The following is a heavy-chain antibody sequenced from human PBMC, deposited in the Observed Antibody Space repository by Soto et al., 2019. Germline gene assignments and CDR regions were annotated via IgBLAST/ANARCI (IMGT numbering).Heavy chain of an antibody. CDR2: IIGSGGRT. D-gene: IGHD3-16*01. Sequence: EVQLLESGGGLVQPGGSLRLSCAASGFTFSSYAMSWVRQAPGKELEWVSAIIGSGGRTYYADSVKGRFTISRDNSKNTLYLQMNSLRVEDTAVYYCAKDRIMGSTTFWGMDVWGQGTTVTVSS. CDR3: AKDRIMGSTTFWGMDV. CDR1: GFTFSSYA. J-gene: IGHJ6*02. V-gene: IGHV3-23*01.